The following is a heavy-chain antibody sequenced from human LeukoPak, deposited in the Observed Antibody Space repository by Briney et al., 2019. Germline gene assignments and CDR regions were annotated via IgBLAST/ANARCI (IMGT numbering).Heavy chain of an antibody. CDR2: IYYSGST. Sequence: SETLSLTCTVSGGSISSYYWSWIRQPPGKGLEWIGYIYYSGSTNYNPSLKSRVTISVDTSKNQFSLKLSSVTAADTAVYYCARAWGSSGYYYYYYMDVWGKGTTVTISS. D-gene: IGHD3-16*01. J-gene: IGHJ6*03. CDR3: ARAWGSSGYYYYYYMDV. V-gene: IGHV4-59*01. CDR1: GGSISSYY.